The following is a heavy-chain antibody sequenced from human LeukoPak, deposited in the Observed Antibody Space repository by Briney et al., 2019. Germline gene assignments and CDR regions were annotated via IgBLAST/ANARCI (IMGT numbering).Heavy chain of an antibody. D-gene: IGHD4-17*01. Sequence: KPSETLSLXCTVSGGSISSYYWSWIRRPPGKGLEWIGYIYYSGSTNYNPSLKSRVTISVDTSKNQFSLKLSSVTAADTAVYYCARVNYGDYGLDYWGQGTLVTVSS. J-gene: IGHJ4*02. V-gene: IGHV4-59*01. CDR1: GGSISSYY. CDR3: ARVNYGDYGLDY. CDR2: IYYSGST.